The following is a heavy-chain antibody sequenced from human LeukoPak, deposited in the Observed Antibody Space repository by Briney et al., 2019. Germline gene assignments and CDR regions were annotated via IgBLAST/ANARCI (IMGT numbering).Heavy chain of an antibody. CDR3: ARQGGDILTGYLDY. CDR1: GFTFSDYY. Sequence: GGSLRLSCATSGFTFSDYYMSWIRQAPGKGLEWVSCISSSGTYTNSADSVKGRFTISRDYPKNSLYLQMSSLRAEDTAVYYCARQGGDILTGYLDYWGQGTLVTVSS. D-gene: IGHD3-9*01. V-gene: IGHV3-11*03. CDR2: ISSSGTYT. J-gene: IGHJ4*02.